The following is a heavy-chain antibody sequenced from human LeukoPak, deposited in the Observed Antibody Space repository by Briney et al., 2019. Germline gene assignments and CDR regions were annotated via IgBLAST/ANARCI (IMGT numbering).Heavy chain of an antibody. J-gene: IGHJ5*02. D-gene: IGHD2-2*02. Sequence: GGSLRLSCAASGFTFSSYAMSWVRQAPGKGLEWVSAISGSGGSTYYADSVKGRFTISRDNSKNTLYLQMNSLRTEDTAVYYCAKSPLVPAAIDWFDPWGQGTLVTVSS. CDR2: ISGSGGST. CDR3: AKSPLVPAAIDWFDP. V-gene: IGHV3-23*01. CDR1: GFTFSSYA.